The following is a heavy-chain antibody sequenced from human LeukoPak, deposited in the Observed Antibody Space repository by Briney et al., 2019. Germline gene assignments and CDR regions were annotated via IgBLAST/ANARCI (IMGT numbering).Heavy chain of an antibody. CDR3: AREYSGYDYLNYYYYMDV. D-gene: IGHD5-12*01. CDR2: IYTSGST. J-gene: IGHJ6*03. V-gene: IGHV4-4*07. CDR1: GGSISSYY. Sequence: SETLSLTCAVYGGSISSYYWSWIRQPAGKGLEWIGRIYTSGSTNYNPSLKSRVTMSVDTSKNQFSLKLSSVTAADTAVYYCAREYSGYDYLNYYYYMDVWGKGTTVTVSS.